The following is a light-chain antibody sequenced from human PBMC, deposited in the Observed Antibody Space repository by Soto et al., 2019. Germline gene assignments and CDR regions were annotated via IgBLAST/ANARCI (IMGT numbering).Light chain of an antibody. V-gene: IGKV3-20*01. CDR2: GAS. CDR1: QSVTTNY. CDR3: QQYGISPFT. J-gene: IGKJ4*01. Sequence: EIVLTQSPGTLSLSPGDTATLSCRASQSVTTNYLAWYQQKPGQAPRFLIYGASRRATGIPDRFSGGGSETDFTLTISRLESEDSAVYYCQQYGISPFTFGGGTKVDIK.